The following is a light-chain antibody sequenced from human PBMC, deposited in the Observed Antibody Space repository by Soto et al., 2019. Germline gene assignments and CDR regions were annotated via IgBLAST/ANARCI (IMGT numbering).Light chain of an antibody. CDR2: GAS. V-gene: IGKV3-15*01. CDR1: ESISTN. Sequence: EIVMTQSPATLSLSPGERATLSSRASESISTNLAWYQQKPGQAPRLIIFGASARATGVPARFTGIGSGTEFTLTISSLQSEDFAVYYCQHYSDWPPRGTFGQGTWVEIK. J-gene: IGKJ1*01. CDR3: QHYSDWPPRGT.